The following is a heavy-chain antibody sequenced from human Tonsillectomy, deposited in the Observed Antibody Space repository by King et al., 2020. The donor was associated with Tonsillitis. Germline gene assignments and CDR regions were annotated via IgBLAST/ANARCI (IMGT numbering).Heavy chain of an antibody. D-gene: IGHD4-17*01. CDR2: ISYDGSDK. V-gene: IGHV3-30-3*01. CDR3: ARDIDDYGDYVGYFDY. Sequence: VQLVESGGGVVQPGRSLRLSCAASGFTFSIYAMHWVRQAPGKGLEWVAVISYDGSDKYYADSVKGRITISRDNSKNTLYLQMNSLRAEDTAVYYCARDIDDYGDYVGYFDYWGQGTLVTVSS. CDR1: GFTFSIYA. J-gene: IGHJ4*02.